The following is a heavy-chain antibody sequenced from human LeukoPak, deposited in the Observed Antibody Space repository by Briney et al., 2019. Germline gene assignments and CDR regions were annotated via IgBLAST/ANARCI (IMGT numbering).Heavy chain of an antibody. V-gene: IGHV3-23*01. CDR3: VKKHVDRAFTRSFEI. J-gene: IGHJ3*02. D-gene: IGHD3-10*01. Sequence: PGGSLRLSCAASGFSFSTNPMSWVRQAPGKGLEWVSAISPDRTYYADSVKGRLTISRDNYKNTVDLHINSPRAEDTAIYYCVKKHVDRAFTRSFEIWGQGTVATVSS. CDR2: ISPDRT. CDR1: GFSFSTNP.